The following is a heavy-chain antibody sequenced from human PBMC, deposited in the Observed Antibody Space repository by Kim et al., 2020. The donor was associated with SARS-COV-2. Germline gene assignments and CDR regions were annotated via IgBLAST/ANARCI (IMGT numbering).Heavy chain of an antibody. V-gene: IGHV3-48*01. CDR1: EFSFSTFS. J-gene: IGHJ3*01. CDR2: SSSTRGSI. CDR3: MRARGLYFDAFGV. D-gene: IGHD3-10*01. Sequence: GGSLRLSCTGSEFSFSTFSMNWVRQAPGKGLEWVSYSSSTRGSIYYADSVKGRFAISRDGAKNSLYLQMNSLRVDDTAVYYCMRARGLYFDAFGVCGQGAMVTVSS.